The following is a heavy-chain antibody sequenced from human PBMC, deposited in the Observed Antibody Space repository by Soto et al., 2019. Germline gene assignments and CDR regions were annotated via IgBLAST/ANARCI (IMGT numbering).Heavy chain of an antibody. Sequence: GGSLRLSCAASGFTFSDHYMAWIRQAPGKGLEIVAHMSGSGTSEDYGDSVKGRFSIFRENSKNLLFLQMFFLRSEDTAVYYCAKDRRADWESYYYYAMDVWGQGTTVTVSS. J-gene: IGHJ6*02. CDR1: GFTFSDHY. V-gene: IGHV3-11*01. CDR2: MSGSGTSE. CDR3: AKDRRADWESYYYYAMDV. D-gene: IGHD1-26*01.